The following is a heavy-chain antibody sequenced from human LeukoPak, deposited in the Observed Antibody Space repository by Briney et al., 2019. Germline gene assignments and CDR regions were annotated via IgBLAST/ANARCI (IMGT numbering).Heavy chain of an antibody. V-gene: IGHV3-64*02. CDR1: GFTLSSFS. D-gene: IGHD6-25*01. Sequence: GGSLRLSCAASGFTLSSFSMHWVRQSPGRGLEYVSAINYNGGPTYYADSVKGRFTISRDNSKNTLYLQMASLRDEDMGVYYCARVGPAAAFDYWGQGTQVTVSS. CDR2: INYNGGPT. CDR3: ARVGPAAAFDY. J-gene: IGHJ4*02.